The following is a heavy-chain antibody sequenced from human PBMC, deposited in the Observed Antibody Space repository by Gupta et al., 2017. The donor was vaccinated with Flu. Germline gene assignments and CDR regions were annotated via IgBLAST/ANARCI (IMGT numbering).Heavy chain of an antibody. Sequence: EVQLVESGGGLVKPGGSLRLSCAASGFTFSSYSMNWVRQAPGKGLEWVSSISSSSSYIDYADSVKGRFTISRDNAKNSLYLQMNSLRAEDTAVYYCARDDRHFDYWGQGTLVTVSS. CDR3: ARDDRHFDY. J-gene: IGHJ4*02. V-gene: IGHV3-21*01. CDR1: GFTFSSYS. CDR2: ISSSSSYI.